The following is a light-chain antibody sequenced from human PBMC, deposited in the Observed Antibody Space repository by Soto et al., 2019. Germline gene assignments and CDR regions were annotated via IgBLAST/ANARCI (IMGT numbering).Light chain of an antibody. J-gene: IGLJ2*01. CDR3: SSYAGSSVV. CDR1: SSDIGGYNC. Sequence: QSVLTQPPSASGSPGQSVTISCTGSSSDIGGYNCVSWYQQHPGKAPKLMIFEVTERPSGVPDRFSGSKSGNTASLTVSGLQAEDEAHYYCSSYAGSSVVFGGGTQLTVL. CDR2: EVT. V-gene: IGLV2-8*01.